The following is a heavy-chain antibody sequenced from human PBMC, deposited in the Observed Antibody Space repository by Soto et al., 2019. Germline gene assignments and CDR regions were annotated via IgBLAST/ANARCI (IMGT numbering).Heavy chain of an antibody. V-gene: IGHV3-7*03. Sequence: PGGSLRLSCAASGFTFSSDWMSWVRQAPGKGLEWVANIKQDGSEKYYVDSVKGRFTISRDNAKNSLYLQMNSLRAEDTAVYYCARDGIEAVATYDYWGQGTLVTVSS. D-gene: IGHD6-19*01. CDR2: IKQDGSEK. CDR3: ARDGIEAVATYDY. CDR1: GFTFSSDW. J-gene: IGHJ4*02.